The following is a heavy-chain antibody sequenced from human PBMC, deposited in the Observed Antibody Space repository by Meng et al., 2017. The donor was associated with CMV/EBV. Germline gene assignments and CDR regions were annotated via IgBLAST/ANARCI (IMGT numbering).Heavy chain of an antibody. D-gene: IGHD3-22*01. CDR3: TTLYYYDSSGLNY. V-gene: IGHV3-15*01. CDR2: IKSKTDGGTT. J-gene: IGHJ4*02. Sequence: GESLKISCAASGFTFSNAWMSWVRQAPGKGLEWVGRIKSKTDGGTTDYAAPVKGRFTISRDDSKNTLCLQMNSLKTEDTAVYYCTTLYYYDSSGLNYWGQGTLVTVSS. CDR1: GFTFSNAW.